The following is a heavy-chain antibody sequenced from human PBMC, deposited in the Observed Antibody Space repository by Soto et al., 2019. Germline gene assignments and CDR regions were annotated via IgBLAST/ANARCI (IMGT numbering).Heavy chain of an antibody. V-gene: IGHV1-69*13. CDR1: GGTFSSYV. Sequence: SVKVSCKASGGTFSSYVISWVRQAPGQGLEWMGGIIPIFGTANYAQKFQGRVTITADESTSTAYMELSSLRSEDTAVYYCAREGGPHYDILTGSYYFDYWGQGTLVTVSS. CDR3: AREGGPHYDILTGSYYFDY. D-gene: IGHD3-9*01. J-gene: IGHJ4*02. CDR2: IIPIFGTA.